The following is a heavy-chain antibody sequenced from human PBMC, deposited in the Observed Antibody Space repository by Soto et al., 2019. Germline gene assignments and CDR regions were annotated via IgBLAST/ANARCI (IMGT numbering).Heavy chain of an antibody. J-gene: IGHJ2*01. V-gene: IGHV1-18*01. CDR2: IGPYNGNT. CDR3: ARCYCSIGSCYTCWHFDL. D-gene: IGHD2-15*01. Sequence: QVQLVQSGPDVKKPGASVKVSCQASGYAFSNYGISWVRQAPGQGLEWMGWIGPYNGNTDYAQNFQGRVTMTRDTSTNTAYMELRSLRYDDTALYYCARCYCSIGSCYTCWHFDLWGRGALLTVSS. CDR1: GYAFSNYG.